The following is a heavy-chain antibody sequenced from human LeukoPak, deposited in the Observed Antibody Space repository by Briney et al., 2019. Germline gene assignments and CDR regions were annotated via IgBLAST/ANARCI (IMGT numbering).Heavy chain of an antibody. J-gene: IGHJ6*02. CDR1: GFTVSSNY. Sequence: GRSLRLSCAASGFTVSSNYMSWVRQAPGKGLEWVSSISSSSSYIYYADSVKGRFTISRDNAKNSLYLQMNSLRAEDTAVYYCARVGPLPHPDYYYYGMDVWGQGTTVTVSS. V-gene: IGHV3-21*01. D-gene: IGHD3-10*01. CDR3: ARVGPLPHPDYYYYGMDV. CDR2: ISSSSSYI.